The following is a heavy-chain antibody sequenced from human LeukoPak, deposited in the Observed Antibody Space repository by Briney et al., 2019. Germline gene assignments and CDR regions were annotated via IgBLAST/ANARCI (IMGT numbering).Heavy chain of an antibody. Sequence: PGGSLRLSCAASGFTFSNYGMNWVRQAPGKGLEWVSYISSSSSNIDYADSVKGRFTISRDNSKNTLFLQMNSLRAEDTAVYYCARPGARYDSSAYHLDPWGQGTLVTVSS. J-gene: IGHJ5*02. D-gene: IGHD3-22*01. CDR1: GFTFSNYG. CDR2: ISSSSSNI. V-gene: IGHV3-48*01. CDR3: ARPGARYDSSAYHLDP.